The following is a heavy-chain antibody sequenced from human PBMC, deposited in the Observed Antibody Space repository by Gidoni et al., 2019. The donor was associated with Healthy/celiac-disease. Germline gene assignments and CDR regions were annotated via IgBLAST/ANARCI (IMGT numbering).Heavy chain of an antibody. CDR1: GYSFTSYW. CDR3: ARHEGYGIAAARHLDAFDI. Sequence: EVQLVQSGAEVKKPGESLKISCKGSGYSFTSYWIGWVRQMPGKGLEWMGIIYPGDSDTRYSPSFQGQVTISADKSISTAYLQWSSLKASDTAMYYCARHEGYGIAAARHLDAFDIWGQGTMVTVSS. J-gene: IGHJ3*02. V-gene: IGHV5-51*01. D-gene: IGHD6-13*01. CDR2: IYPGDSDT.